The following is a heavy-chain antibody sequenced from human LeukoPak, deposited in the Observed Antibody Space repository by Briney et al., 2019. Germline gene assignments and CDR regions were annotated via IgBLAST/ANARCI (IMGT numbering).Heavy chain of an antibody. D-gene: IGHD6-13*01. J-gene: IGHJ4*02. Sequence: PGGSLRLSCAASEFTFSSYAMSWVRQAPGKGLEWVSAISGSGGSTYYADSVKGRFTISRDNSKNTLYLQMNSLRAEDTAVYYCARDPRGQQLVGFDYWGQGTLVTVSS. CDR2: ISGSGGST. CDR1: EFTFSSYA. V-gene: IGHV3-23*01. CDR3: ARDPRGQQLVGFDY.